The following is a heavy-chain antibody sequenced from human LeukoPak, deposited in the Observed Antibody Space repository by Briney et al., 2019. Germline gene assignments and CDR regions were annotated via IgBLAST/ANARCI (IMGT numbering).Heavy chain of an antibody. V-gene: IGHV4-4*07. CDR3: AREVAIAAAGPNWFDP. J-gene: IGHJ5*02. CDR1: GGSISSYY. CDR2: IYTSGST. D-gene: IGHD6-13*01. Sequence: PSETLSLTCTVSGGSISSYYWSWIRQPAGKGLEWIGRIYTSGSTNYNPSLKSRVTISVDTSKNQFSLKLSSVTAADTAVYYCAREVAIAAAGPNWFDPWGQGTLVTVSS.